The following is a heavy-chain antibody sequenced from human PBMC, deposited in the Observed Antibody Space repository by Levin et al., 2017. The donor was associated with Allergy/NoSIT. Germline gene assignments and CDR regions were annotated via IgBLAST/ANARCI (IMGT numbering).Heavy chain of an antibody. CDR3: GRERYGSGGTCYRLFDN. Sequence: GESLKISCAASGFTFSSYGMHWVRQAPGKGLEGGAVIWYDGSNKYYRDSVKGRFTISRDNSKNTLYLQMNSLRAEDTGVYYCGRERYGSGGTCYRLFDNWGQGTLVTVSS. V-gene: IGHV3-33*01. J-gene: IGHJ4*02. D-gene: IGHD2-15*01. CDR2: IWYDGSNK. CDR1: GFTFSSYG.